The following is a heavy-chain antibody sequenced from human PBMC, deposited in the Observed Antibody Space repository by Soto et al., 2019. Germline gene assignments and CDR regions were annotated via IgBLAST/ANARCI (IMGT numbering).Heavy chain of an antibody. J-gene: IGHJ4*02. D-gene: IGHD3-16*01. V-gene: IGHV3-23*01. CDR1: GFTFSSCA. CDR2: VSGSGGST. CDR3: AKDVTLSFNMIRGDFDY. Sequence: EVQLLESGGGLVRPGGSLRLSCAAPGFTFSSCAMSWVRQAPGKGLEWVSVVSGSGGSTEYADSVKGRFTVSRDNSKNTLYLQMHSLRAEDTAVYYCAKDVTLSFNMIRGDFDYWGQGTVLSVSS.